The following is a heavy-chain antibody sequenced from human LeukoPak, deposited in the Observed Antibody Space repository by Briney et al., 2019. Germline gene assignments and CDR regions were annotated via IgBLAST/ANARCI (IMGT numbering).Heavy chain of an antibody. J-gene: IGHJ5*02. V-gene: IGHV3-48*01. CDR2: ISSDSGTI. Sequence: PGGSLRLSCGASGLTFSSYSMNWVRQAPGKGLEWVSYISSDSGTIYQADSVKVRFTISRDNAKDSLYLQMNSLRAEDTAVYHCARAAQPGFDPWGQGTLVIVSS. CDR1: GLTFSSYS. CDR3: ARAAQPGFDP. D-gene: IGHD1-14*01.